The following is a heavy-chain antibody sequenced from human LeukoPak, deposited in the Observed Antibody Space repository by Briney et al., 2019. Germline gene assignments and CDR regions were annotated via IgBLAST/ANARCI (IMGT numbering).Heavy chain of an antibody. V-gene: IGHV3-11*01. Sequence: GGSLRLSCAASGFTFSYYYMSWIRQAPGKGLEWISYISTTDSALYYVDSVKGRFTISRDNAKNLLYLEMNSLGAEDTAVYYCARSYSFTWARMDYWGQGTLVTVSS. D-gene: IGHD6-13*01. J-gene: IGHJ4*02. CDR3: ARSYSFTWARMDY. CDR2: ISTTDSAL. CDR1: GFTFSYYY.